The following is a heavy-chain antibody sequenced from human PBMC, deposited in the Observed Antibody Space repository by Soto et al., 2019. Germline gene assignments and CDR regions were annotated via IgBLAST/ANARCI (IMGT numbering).Heavy chain of an antibody. CDR3: ARTIAAAGGTFDY. J-gene: IGHJ4*02. V-gene: IGHV4-30-4*01. Sequence: QVQLQESGPGLVKPSQTLSLTCTVSGGSISSGDYYWSWIRQPPGKGLEWIGYIYYSGSTYYNPSPKSRVTISVDTSKNQFSLKLSSVTAADTAVYYCARTIAAAGGTFDYWGQGTLVTVSS. CDR2: IYYSGST. D-gene: IGHD6-13*01. CDR1: GGSISSGDYY.